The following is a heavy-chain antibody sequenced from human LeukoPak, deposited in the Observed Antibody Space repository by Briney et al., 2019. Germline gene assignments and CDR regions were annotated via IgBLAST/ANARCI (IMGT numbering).Heavy chain of an antibody. CDR3: ARDGYCGGDCYYFDY. J-gene: IGHJ4*02. D-gene: IGHD2-21*02. CDR2: IYYSGST. Sequence: SETLSLTCTVSGGSISSYYWSWIRQPPGKGLEWIGSIYYSGSTYYNPSLKSRVTISVDTSKNQFSLQLNSVTPEDTAVYYCARDGYCGGDCYYFDYWGQGALVTVSS. V-gene: IGHV4-59*05. CDR1: GGSISSYY.